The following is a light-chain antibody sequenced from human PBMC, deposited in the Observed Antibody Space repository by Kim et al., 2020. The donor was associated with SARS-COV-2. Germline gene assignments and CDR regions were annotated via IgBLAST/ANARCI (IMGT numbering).Light chain of an antibody. CDR2: DTR. Sequence: PGGAVAQACGSSTGGVTSGSYPYWFQQKPGQAARTLIYDTRNKHSWTPARFSGSLLGGKAALTLSGAQPEDEAEYYCLLSYSGAYVFGTGTKVTVL. V-gene: IGLV7-46*01. J-gene: IGLJ1*01. CDR1: TGGVTSGSY. CDR3: LLSYSGAYV.